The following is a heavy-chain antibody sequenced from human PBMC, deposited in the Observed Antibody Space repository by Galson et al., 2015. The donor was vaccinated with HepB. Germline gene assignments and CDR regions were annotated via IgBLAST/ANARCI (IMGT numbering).Heavy chain of an antibody. CDR2: ISGSGGST. D-gene: IGHD3-9*01. CDR3: AKRDYDILTGSS. J-gene: IGHJ5*02. CDR1: GFTFSSYA. V-gene: IGHV3-23*01. Sequence: SLRLSCAASGFTFSSYAMNWVRQAPGKGLEWVSGISGSGGSTYYADSVKGRFTISRDNSKNTLYLQMNILRAEDTAVYYCAKRDYDILTGSSWGQGTLVTVSS.